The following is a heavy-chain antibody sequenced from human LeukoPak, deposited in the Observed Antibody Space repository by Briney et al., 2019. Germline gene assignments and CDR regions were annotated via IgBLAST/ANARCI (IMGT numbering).Heavy chain of an antibody. CDR2: IKPDGSEK. CDR1: GFAFSTSW. Sequence: GGSLRLSCAASGFAFSTSWMSWVRQAPGEGLEWVAIIKPDGSEKYYMDSVKGRFTISRDNAKNSLYLQMNSLRAEDTAVYYCASFFYGSGTPLHYFDYWGQGTLVTVSS. J-gene: IGHJ4*02. CDR3: ASFFYGSGTPLHYFDY. V-gene: IGHV3-7*01. D-gene: IGHD3-10*01.